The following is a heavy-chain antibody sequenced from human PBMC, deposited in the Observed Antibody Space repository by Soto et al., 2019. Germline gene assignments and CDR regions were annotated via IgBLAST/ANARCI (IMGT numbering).Heavy chain of an antibody. V-gene: IGHV5-51*01. CDR2: IYPGDSDT. Sequence: GESLKISCKGSGYSFTSYWIGWVRQMPGKGLEWMGIIYPGDSDTRYSPSFQGQVTISADKSISTAYLQWSSLKASDTAMYYCARLKRHNIVATISAFDIWGQGTMVTVSS. CDR3: ARLKRHNIVATISAFDI. D-gene: IGHD5-12*01. CDR1: GYSFTSYW. J-gene: IGHJ3*02.